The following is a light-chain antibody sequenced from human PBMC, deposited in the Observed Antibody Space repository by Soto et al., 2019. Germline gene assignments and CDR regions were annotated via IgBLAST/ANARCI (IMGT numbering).Light chain of an antibody. J-gene: IGLJ1*01. CDR3: SSYTSSNTHV. Sequence: QSALTQPASVSGSPGQSITISCTGKSSDVGGYNFVSWLRQHPGKAPKLMIYEVNERPSGVSNRFSGSKSGNTASLTISGLQAEDEADYYCSSYTSSNTHVFGTGTKVTV. CDR2: EVN. CDR1: SSDVGGYNF. V-gene: IGLV2-14*01.